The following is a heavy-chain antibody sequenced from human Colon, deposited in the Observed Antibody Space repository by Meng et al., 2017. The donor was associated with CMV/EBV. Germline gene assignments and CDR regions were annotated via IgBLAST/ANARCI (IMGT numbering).Heavy chain of an antibody. CDR1: GFTFSTYA. CDR3: AKLNAFTLKRSFFFEY. Sequence: GGSLRLSCTGSGFTFSTYAMSWVRQAPGKGLEWVSTISGNGVDTAHADSVKGRFAISRDNSKNTMYLQLNSLRAEDTAVYYCAKLNAFTLKRSFFFEYWGQGTLVTVSS. CDR2: ISGNGVDT. D-gene: IGHD3-16*01. V-gene: IGHV3-23*01. J-gene: IGHJ4*02.